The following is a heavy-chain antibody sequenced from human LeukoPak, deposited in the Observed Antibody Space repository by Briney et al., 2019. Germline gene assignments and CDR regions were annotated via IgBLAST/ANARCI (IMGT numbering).Heavy chain of an antibody. V-gene: IGHV3-23*01. CDR2: ISGSGGST. CDR3: ARTYYDSSGNDFQH. J-gene: IGHJ1*01. Sequence: GGSLRLSCAASGFTFSSYAMSWVRQAPGKGLEWVSAISGSGGSTYYAGSVKGRFTISRDNSKNTLYLQMNSLRAEDTAVYYCARTYYDSSGNDFQHWGQGTLVTVSS. CDR1: GFTFSSYA. D-gene: IGHD3-22*01.